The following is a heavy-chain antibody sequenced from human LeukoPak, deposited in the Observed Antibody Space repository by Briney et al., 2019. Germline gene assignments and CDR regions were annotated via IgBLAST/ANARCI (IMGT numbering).Heavy chain of an antibody. CDR2: ISSSGSTI. V-gene: IGHV3-11*04. Sequence: PGGSLRLSCAASGFTFSDYYMSWIRQAPGKGLEWVSYISSSGSTIYYADSVKGRFTISRDNAKNSLYLQMNSLRAEDTAVYYCAREAYCSGGSYYSGWFDPWGQGTLVTVSS. D-gene: IGHD2-15*01. J-gene: IGHJ5*02. CDR1: GFTFSDYY. CDR3: AREAYCSGGSYYSGWFDP.